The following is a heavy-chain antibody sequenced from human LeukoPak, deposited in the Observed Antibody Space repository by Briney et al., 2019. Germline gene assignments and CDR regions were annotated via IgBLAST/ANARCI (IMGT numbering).Heavy chain of an antibody. V-gene: IGHV3-23*01. J-gene: IGHJ4*02. D-gene: IGHD2-15*01. CDR1: GFTFRSYA. CDR3: AKGRGGSCYSGIDY. Sequence: PGGSLRLSCAASGFTFRSYAISWVRQAPGKGLEWVSAICGSDGSTYYADSVKGRFTISRDNSKNTLYLQMNSLRADDTALYYCAKGRGGSCYSGIDYWGQGTLVTVSS. CDR2: ICGSDGST.